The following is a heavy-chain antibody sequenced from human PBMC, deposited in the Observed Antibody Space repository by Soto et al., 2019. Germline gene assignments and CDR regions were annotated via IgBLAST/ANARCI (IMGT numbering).Heavy chain of an antibody. V-gene: IGHV4-39*01. D-gene: IGHD3-10*01. CDR3: ARHRVTMVRPQVDNWFYP. Sequence: QLQLQESGPGLVKPSETLSLTCTVSGGSISSSSYYWGWIRQPPGKGLEWIGSIYYSGSTYYNPSLKSPVTISVDTSKNQFSLKLSSVTAADTAVYYCARHRVTMVRPQVDNWFYPWGQGTLVTVSS. J-gene: IGHJ5*02. CDR1: GGSISSSSYY. CDR2: IYYSGST.